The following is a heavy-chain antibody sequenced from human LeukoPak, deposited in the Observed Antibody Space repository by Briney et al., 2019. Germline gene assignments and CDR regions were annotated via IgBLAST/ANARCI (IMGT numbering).Heavy chain of an antibody. V-gene: IGHV1-69*04. CDR3: ARTAPRYDILTGYYDY. CDR2: IIPILGIA. Sequence: SVKVSCKASGGTFSSYAISWVRQAPGQGLEWMGRIIPILGIANYAQKFQGRVTITADKSTSTVYMELSSLRSEDTAVYYCARTAPRYDILTGYYDYWGQGTLVTVSS. CDR1: GGTFSSYA. D-gene: IGHD3-9*01. J-gene: IGHJ4*02.